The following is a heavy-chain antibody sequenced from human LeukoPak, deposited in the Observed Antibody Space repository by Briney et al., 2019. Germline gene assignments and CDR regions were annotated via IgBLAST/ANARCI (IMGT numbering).Heavy chain of an antibody. Sequence: GGSLRLSCAASGLTFSSYAMSWVLQAPGKGLEWVSGISGSGGRTYYADSVKGRFTISRDNSKKTLFLQMNSLRAEDTAVYYCARVGNYYDSSGYYYRFDYWGQGTLVTVSS. CDR2: ISGSGGRT. D-gene: IGHD3-22*01. V-gene: IGHV3-23*01. J-gene: IGHJ4*02. CDR1: GLTFSSYA. CDR3: ARVGNYYDSSGYYYRFDY.